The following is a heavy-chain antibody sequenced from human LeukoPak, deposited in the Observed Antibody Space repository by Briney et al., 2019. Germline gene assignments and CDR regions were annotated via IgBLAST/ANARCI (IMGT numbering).Heavy chain of an antibody. J-gene: IGHJ4*02. CDR2: IKQDGSEK. Sequence: GGSLRLSCAASGFTFSSYAMSWVRQAPGKGLEWVANIKQDGSEKYYVDSVKGRFTISRDNAKNSLYLQMNSLRAEDTAVYYCASGFVGPTTGQRGDFFDYWGQGTLVTVSS. D-gene: IGHD1-26*01. CDR3: ASGFVGPTTGQRGDFFDY. CDR1: GFTFSSYA. V-gene: IGHV3-7*01.